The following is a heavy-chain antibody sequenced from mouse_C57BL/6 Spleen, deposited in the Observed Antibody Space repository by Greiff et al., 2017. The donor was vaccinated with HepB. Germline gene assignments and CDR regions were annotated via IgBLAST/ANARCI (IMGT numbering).Heavy chain of an antibody. J-gene: IGHJ1*03. D-gene: IGHD1-1*01. V-gene: IGHV1-53*01. Sequence: QVQLKQPGTELVKPGASVKLSCKASGYTFTSYWMHWVKQRPGQGLEWIGNINPSNGGTNYNEKFKSKATLTVDKSSSTAYMQLSSLTSEDSAVYYCARSYYGSSYDWYFDVWGTGTTVTVSS. CDR2: INPSNGGT. CDR3: ARSYYGSSYDWYFDV. CDR1: GYTFTSYW.